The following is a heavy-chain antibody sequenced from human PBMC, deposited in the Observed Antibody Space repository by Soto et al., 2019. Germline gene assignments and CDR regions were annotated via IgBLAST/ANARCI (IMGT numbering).Heavy chain of an antibody. CDR1: GFTFSSYG. CDR3: ARDKVDY. J-gene: IGHJ4*02. V-gene: IGHV3-33*01. Sequence: QVQLVESGGGVVQPGRSLRLSCAASGFTFSSYGMHWVRQAPGKGLEWVAAIWYDGSNKYYADSVKGRFTISRDNSKNTLYLQMNSLRAEDTAVYYGARDKVDYWGQGTLVTVSS. CDR2: IWYDGSNK.